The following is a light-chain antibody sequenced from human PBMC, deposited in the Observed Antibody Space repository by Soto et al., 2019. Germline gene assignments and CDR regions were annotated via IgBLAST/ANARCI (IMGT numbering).Light chain of an antibody. CDR2: KNN. CDR3: ATWDDSLNDYV. J-gene: IGLJ1*01. V-gene: IGLV1-47*01. CDR1: SSNIGSNF. Sequence: QSVLTQPPSASGTPGQRVTISCSGSSSNIGSNFVYWYQQLPGTAPKLLIFKNNQRPSGVPDRFSGSKSGTSASLAISGLRSGDEADYYCATWDDSLNDYVFATGTKVTV.